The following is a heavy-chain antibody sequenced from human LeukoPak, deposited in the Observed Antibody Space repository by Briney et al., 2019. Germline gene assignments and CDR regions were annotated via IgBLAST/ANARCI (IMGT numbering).Heavy chain of an antibody. V-gene: IGHV1-2*02. CDR2: VNSDSGVT. D-gene: IGHD3-10*01. Sequence: ASVKVSCKASGFTFTDYYIHWVRQAPGQGLEWLGYVNSDSGVTKYTQKFQGRVTMTRDTSISTAYVELTRLTSDDTAIYYCTRETIITRVPSQPDYWGQGTLVTVSS. J-gene: IGHJ4*02. CDR3: TRETIITRVPSQPDY. CDR1: GFTFTDYY.